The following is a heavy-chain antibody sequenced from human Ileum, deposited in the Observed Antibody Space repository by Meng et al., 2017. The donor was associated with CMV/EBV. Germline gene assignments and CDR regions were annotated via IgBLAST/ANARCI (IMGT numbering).Heavy chain of an antibody. CDR1: GFTFNDYW. J-gene: IGHJ4*02. CDR2: IHYDGSSI. D-gene: IGHD2-21*01. Sequence: GGSLRLSCAVSGFTFNDYWMSWVRQAPGKGLEWVTFIHYDGSSIDYADSVKGRFTISRDNSKNTLYLQMNSLRPEDTAVYFCARDFKWHIDYWGQGMLVTVSS. CDR3: ARDFKWHIDY. V-gene: IGHV3-30*02.